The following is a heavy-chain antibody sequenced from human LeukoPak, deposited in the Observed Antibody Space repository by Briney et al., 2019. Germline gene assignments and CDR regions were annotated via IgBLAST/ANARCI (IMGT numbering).Heavy chain of an antibody. CDR3: ARDLRRYFDWLSSDGMDV. CDR1: GFTFSSYW. CDR2: INSDGSST. Sequence: GGSLRLSCAASGFTFSSYWMHWVRQAPGKGLVWVSRINSDGSSTSYADSVKGRFTISRDNAKNTLYLQMNSLRAEDTAVYYCARDLRRYFDWLSSDGMDVWGQGTTVTVSS. J-gene: IGHJ6*02. V-gene: IGHV3-74*01. D-gene: IGHD3-9*01.